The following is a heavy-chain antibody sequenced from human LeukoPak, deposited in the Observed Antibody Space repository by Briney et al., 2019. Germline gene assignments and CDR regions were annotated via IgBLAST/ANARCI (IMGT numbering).Heavy chain of an antibody. CDR2: XXSSGSXX. J-gene: IGHJ4*02. CDR3: ARDRRQWLVRFNEFDY. D-gene: IGHD6-19*01. CDR1: GFIFSDYY. V-gene: IGHV3-11*01. Sequence: GGSLRLSCAASGFIFSDYYMXXXXXAPXKXXXXXXXXXSSGSXXXYADSAXXXXXXXXXNAKNSLYLQMNSLRAEDTAVYYCARDRRQWLVRFNEFDYWGQGTLVTVSS.